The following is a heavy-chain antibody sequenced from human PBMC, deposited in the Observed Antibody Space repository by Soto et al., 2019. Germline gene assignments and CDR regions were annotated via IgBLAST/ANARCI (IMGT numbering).Heavy chain of an antibody. CDR1: GGTFISYG. Sequence: PGGALRLSCAASGGTFISYGMHWVSQAPGKGLEWVAVISYDGSNKYYVDSVKGRFTISRDNSKDTLYLQMNSLRAEDTAVYYCAKDRATVTHRPNGKDYWGQGTLVTVSS. CDR3: AKDRATVTHRPNGKDY. J-gene: IGHJ4*02. CDR2: ISYDGSNK. V-gene: IGHV3-30*18. D-gene: IGHD4-17*01.